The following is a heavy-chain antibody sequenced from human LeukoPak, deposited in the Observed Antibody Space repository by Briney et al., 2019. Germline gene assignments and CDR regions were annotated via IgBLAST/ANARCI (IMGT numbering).Heavy chain of an antibody. CDR2: ISAYNGNT. CDR1: GYTFTSYG. J-gene: IGHJ4*02. V-gene: IGHV1-18*01. Sequence: ASVKVSCKASGYTFTSYGISWVRQAPGQGLEWMGWISAYNGNTNYAQKLQGRVTMTRDTSTSTVYMELSSLRSEDTAVYYCARVAESVGIWGQGTLVTVSS. CDR3: ARVAESVGI.